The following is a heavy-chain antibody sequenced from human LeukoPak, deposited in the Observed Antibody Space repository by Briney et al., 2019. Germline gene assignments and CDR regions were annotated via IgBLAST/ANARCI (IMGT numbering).Heavy chain of an antibody. D-gene: IGHD3-22*01. J-gene: IGHJ4*02. Sequence: ASVKVSCKASGYTFTSYDINWVRQATGQGLEWMGWMNPNSGNTGYAQKFQGRVTMTRNTSISTAYMELSSLRSEDTAVYYCARAWGSPYYYDSSGPSGPFDYWGQGTLVTVSS. CDR2: MNPNSGNT. V-gene: IGHV1-8*01. CDR3: ARAWGSPYYYDSSGPSGPFDY. CDR1: GYTFTSYD.